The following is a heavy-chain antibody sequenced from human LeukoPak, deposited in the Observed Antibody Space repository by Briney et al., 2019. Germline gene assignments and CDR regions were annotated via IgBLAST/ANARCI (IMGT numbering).Heavy chain of an antibody. J-gene: IGHJ5*02. CDR2: IYYSGST. CDR1: GGSISSSSYY. V-gene: IGHV4-39*07. CDR3: ARDPPAPSDAYDILTGYRGEWFDP. Sequence: SETLSLTCTVSGGSISSSSYYWGWIRQPPGKGLEWIGSIYYSGSTYYNPFLKSRVTISVDTPKNQFSLKLSSVTAADTAVYYCARDPPAPSDAYDILTGYRGEWFDPWGQGTLVTVSS. D-gene: IGHD3-9*01.